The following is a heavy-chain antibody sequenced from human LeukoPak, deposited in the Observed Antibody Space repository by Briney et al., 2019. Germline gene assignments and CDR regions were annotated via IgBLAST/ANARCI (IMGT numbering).Heavy chain of an antibody. J-gene: IGHJ4*02. CDR2: IYHTGNS. CDR3: ARDVGARLPGY. D-gene: IGHD6-6*01. V-gene: IGHV4-4*02. Sequence: PSETLSLTCAVSGGSNTSNNWWSWVRQSPGKGLEWIGEIYHTGNSNYNPSLKSRVTISVDKSKNQFSMKLISVTAEDTAFYYCARDVGARLPGYWGQGILVTVSS. CDR1: GGSNTSNNW.